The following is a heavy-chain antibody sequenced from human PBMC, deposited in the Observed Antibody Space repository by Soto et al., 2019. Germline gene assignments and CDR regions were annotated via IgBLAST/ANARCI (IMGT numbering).Heavy chain of an antibody. Sequence: GGSLRLSCAASGFTFSSYAMSWVRQAPGKGLEWVSAISGSGGSTYYADSVKGRFTISRDNSKNTLYLQMNSLRAEDTAVYYCASTFKRRDYDYSNYGAFDIWGQGTMVTVSS. CDR3: ASTFKRRDYDYSNYGAFDI. D-gene: IGHD4-4*01. CDR1: GFTFSSYA. CDR2: ISGSGGST. J-gene: IGHJ3*02. V-gene: IGHV3-23*01.